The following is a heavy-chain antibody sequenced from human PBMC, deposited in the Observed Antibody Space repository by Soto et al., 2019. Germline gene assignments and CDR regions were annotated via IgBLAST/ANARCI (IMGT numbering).Heavy chain of an antibody. CDR1: GYTFTSYD. J-gene: IGHJ6*02. CDR2: MNPNSGNT. D-gene: IGHD6-13*01. Sequence: QVQLVQSGAEVKKPGASVKVSCKASGYTFTSYDINWVRQATGQGLEWMGWMNPNSGNTGYAQKFQGRGTXTXNXXISTAYMELSRLRSEDTAVYYCARRGYSSSWYYYYYYGMDVWGQGTTVTVSS. CDR3: ARRGYSSSWYYYYYYGMDV. V-gene: IGHV1-8*01.